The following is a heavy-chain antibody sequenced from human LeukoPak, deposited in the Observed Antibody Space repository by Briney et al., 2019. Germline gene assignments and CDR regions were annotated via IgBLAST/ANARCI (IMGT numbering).Heavy chain of an antibody. CDR2: IYQRGNT. Sequence: PSETLSLTCSVSGYSITSGYYWGWIRQPPGKGLEWIGSIYQRGNTYYNPSLKSRVIVSFDTSKNHFSLNLSSVTAADTAVYYCASRLVYRRPFDYWGQGILVTVSS. V-gene: IGHV4-38-2*02. J-gene: IGHJ4*02. D-gene: IGHD5-12*01. CDR3: ASRLVYRRPFDY. CDR1: GYSITSGYY.